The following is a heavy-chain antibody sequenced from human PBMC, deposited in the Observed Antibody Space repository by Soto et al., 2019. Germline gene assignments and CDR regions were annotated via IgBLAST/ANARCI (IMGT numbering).Heavy chain of an antibody. J-gene: IGHJ3*02. D-gene: IGHD3-22*01. CDR2: IGTAGDT. Sequence: PGGSLRLSCAASGFTFSSYDMHWVRQATGKGLEWVSAIGTAGDTYYPGSVKGRFTISRENAKNSLYLQMNSLRAGDTAVYYCARGGYYDPQDAFDIWGQGTMVTVSS. V-gene: IGHV3-13*04. CDR1: GFTFSSYD. CDR3: ARGGYYDPQDAFDI.